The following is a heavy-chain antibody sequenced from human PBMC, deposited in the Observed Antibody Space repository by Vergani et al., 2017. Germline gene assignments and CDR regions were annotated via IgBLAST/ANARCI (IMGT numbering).Heavy chain of an antibody. CDR3: ARVRAYYYYGMDV. V-gene: IGHV4-34*01. CDR2: INHSGST. J-gene: IGHJ6*02. CDR1: GGSFSGYY. Sequence: QVQLQQWGAGLLKPSETLSLTCAVYGGSFSGYYWSWFRQPPGKGLEWIGEINHSGSTNYNPSLKSRVPISVDTSKNQFSLKLSSVTAADTAVYYCARVRAYYYYGMDVWGQGTTVTVSS.